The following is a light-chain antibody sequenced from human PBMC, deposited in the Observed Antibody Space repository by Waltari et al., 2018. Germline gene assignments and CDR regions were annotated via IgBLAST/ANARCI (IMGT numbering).Light chain of an antibody. CDR1: ENVKNY. Sequence: DIQVTQSPSSLSASVGDRVTITCRASENVKNYLNWYQQKPGKAPKLLIYKASTLHSGVPSRFSGSGSGTDYTFTISSLQSEDVATYYCQHNYGTPFTFGPGTKLHIK. J-gene: IGKJ3*01. CDR3: QHNYGTPFT. CDR2: KAS. V-gene: IGKV1-39*01.